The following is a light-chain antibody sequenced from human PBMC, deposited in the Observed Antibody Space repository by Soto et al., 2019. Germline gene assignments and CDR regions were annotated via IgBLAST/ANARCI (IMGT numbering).Light chain of an antibody. V-gene: IGLV2-14*01. CDR1: TSDIGGYNY. CDR2: EVS. Sequence: QSALTQPASVSGSPGQSITISCSGSTSDIGGYNYVSWYQHHPGKVPKVMIYEVSNRPSGVSNRFSGSKSGNTASLTISGLQAEDEADYYCRSYTSSSTLVFGGGTKLTVL. CDR3: RSYTSSSTLV. J-gene: IGLJ3*02.